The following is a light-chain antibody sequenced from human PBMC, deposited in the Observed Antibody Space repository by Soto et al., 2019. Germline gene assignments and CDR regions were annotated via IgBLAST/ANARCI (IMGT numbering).Light chain of an antibody. CDR3: QQYGSSPRT. Sequence: EIVLTQSPGTLSLSPGERATLSCRASQSVTSSYLAWYQQKPGQAPRLLFYGASSRATGIPDRFSGSGSGTDFTLTISRMEPEDFAVYYCQQYGSSPRTFCQGTKLEIK. V-gene: IGKV3-20*01. J-gene: IGKJ2*01. CDR2: GAS. CDR1: QSVTSSY.